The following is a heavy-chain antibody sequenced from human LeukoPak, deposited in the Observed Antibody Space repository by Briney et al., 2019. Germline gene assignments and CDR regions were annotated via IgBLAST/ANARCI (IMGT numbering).Heavy chain of an antibody. J-gene: IGHJ4*02. V-gene: IGHV3-33*01. D-gene: IGHD3-10*01. CDR2: IWYDGSNK. CDR1: GLTFRNYG. Sequence: GGSLRLSCVVSGLTFRNYGMYWVRQAPGKGLEWVALIWYDGSNKYYADSVKGRFTISRDNPKNTLYLQMNSLRAEDTAAYYCACRRGSGNYGGYFDYWGQGILVTVSS. CDR3: ACRRGSGNYGGYFDY.